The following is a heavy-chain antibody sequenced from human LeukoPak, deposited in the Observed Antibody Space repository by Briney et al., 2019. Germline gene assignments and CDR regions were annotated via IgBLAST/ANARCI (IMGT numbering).Heavy chain of an antibody. Sequence: TSETLSLTCSVSGGSISTYYWSWIRQPAGKGLEWIGRVYRSGNTNYNPSLKSRVNMSVDTSKNQISLRLRSVTAADTAVYYCARDDFEYSVHYGMDVWGQGTTVTVSS. J-gene: IGHJ6*02. CDR2: VYRSGNT. D-gene: IGHD3-9*01. CDR3: ARDDFEYSVHYGMDV. V-gene: IGHV4-4*07. CDR1: GGSISTYY.